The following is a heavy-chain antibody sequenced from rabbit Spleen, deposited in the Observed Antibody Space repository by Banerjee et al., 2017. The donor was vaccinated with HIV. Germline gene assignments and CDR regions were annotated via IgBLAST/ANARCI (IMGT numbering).Heavy chain of an antibody. CDR3: ARDLLYGGFIDYGYGTNL. CDR1: GFSFIYNGV. Sequence: QEQLVESGGGLVTLGGSLTLTCRASGFSFIYNGVMCWVRQAPGKGLEWISCIAGSSSGFTYSATWAKGRFTISKTSSTTVTLQMTSLTAADTATYFCARDLLYGGFIDYGYGTNLWGPGTLVTVS. J-gene: IGHJ4*01. D-gene: IGHD6-1*01. V-gene: IGHV1S45*01. CDR2: IAGSSSGFT.